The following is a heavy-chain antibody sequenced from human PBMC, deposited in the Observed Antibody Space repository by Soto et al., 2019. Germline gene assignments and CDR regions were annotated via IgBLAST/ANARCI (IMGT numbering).Heavy chain of an antibody. J-gene: IGHJ4*02. D-gene: IGHD6-19*01. CDR3: ARAKFARSGWHQFDI. CDR1: GGSFTGHF. CDR2: VSHSGNT. Sequence: SETLSLTCTVSGGSFTGHFWSWVRQPPGKGLEWIGEVSHSGNTKYYPSLMSRVTLSVDSSKNQISLALTSVTAADTAVYYCARAKFARSGWHQFDIWGQGTLVTVSS. V-gene: IGHV4-34*01.